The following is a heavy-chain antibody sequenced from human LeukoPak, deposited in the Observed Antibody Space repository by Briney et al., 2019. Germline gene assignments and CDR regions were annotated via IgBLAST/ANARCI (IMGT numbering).Heavy chain of an antibody. J-gene: IGHJ4*02. CDR1: GGSISSSNW. D-gene: IGHD2/OR15-2a*01. CDR2: IYHSGST. Sequence: NPSETLSLTCTVSGGSISSSNWWNWVRQPPGKGLESIGEIYHSGSTNYNPSLKSRVTISLDKSKNQFSLRLSSVTAADTAVYYCASGSEYGTTHFDYWGQGTLVTVSS. V-gene: IGHV4-4*02. CDR3: ASGSEYGTTHFDY.